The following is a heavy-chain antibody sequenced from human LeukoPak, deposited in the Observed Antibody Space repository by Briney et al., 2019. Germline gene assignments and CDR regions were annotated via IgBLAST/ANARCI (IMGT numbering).Heavy chain of an antibody. CDR3: ARVLSSSGWYASDY. V-gene: IGHV4-30-2*01. Sequence: SQTLSLTCAVSGGSISSGGYSWGWSRQPQGKGREWIVYIYHSGSTYYNPSLKSRVTISVDTSKNQFSLNLTSVTAADTAVYYCARVLSSSGWYASDYWGQGILVTVSS. CDR1: GGSISSGGYS. J-gene: IGHJ4*02. CDR2: IYHSGST. D-gene: IGHD6-19*01.